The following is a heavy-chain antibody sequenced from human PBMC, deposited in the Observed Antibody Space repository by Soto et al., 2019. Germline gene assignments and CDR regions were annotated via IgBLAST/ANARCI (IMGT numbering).Heavy chain of an antibody. CDR1: GGSISSSNW. D-gene: IGHD3-22*01. CDR2: IYHSGST. V-gene: IGHV4-4*02. J-gene: IGHJ5*02. CDR3: ARWGDYYDSSGYRYNWFDP. Sequence: QVQLQESGPGLVKPSGTLSLTCAVSGGSISSSNWWSWVRQPPGKGLEWIGEIYHSGSTNYNPSLKSRVTISVDKSKNQFSLKLSSVTAADTAVYYCARWGDYYDSSGYRYNWFDPWGQGTLVTVSS.